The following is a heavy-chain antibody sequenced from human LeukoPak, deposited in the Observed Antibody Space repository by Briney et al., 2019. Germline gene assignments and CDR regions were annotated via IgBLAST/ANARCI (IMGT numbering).Heavy chain of an antibody. CDR3: ARDPEVAVAGTLDY. Sequence: GGCLRLSCAASGFTFSSFTMHWVRQAPGKGLEWMAVISYDGANKYYADSVKGRFTISRDNSKNTLYLRMNSLRAEDTALYYCARDPEVAVAGTLDYWGQGTLVTVSS. CDR1: GFTFSSFT. J-gene: IGHJ4*02. D-gene: IGHD6-19*01. V-gene: IGHV3-30-3*01. CDR2: ISYDGANK.